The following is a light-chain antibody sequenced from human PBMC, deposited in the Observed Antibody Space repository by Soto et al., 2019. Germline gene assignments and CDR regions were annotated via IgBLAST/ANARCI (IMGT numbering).Light chain of an antibody. Sequence: QSVLTQPPSASGTPGQRVTISCSGGSSNIGTNSVNWYQQLPGRAPKLLIYNNDLRPSGVPDRFSGSKFGTSASLAISGLQSEDEADYYCAAWDDSLNGFYVFGIGTKLTVL. V-gene: IGLV1-44*01. CDR3: AAWDDSLNGFYV. J-gene: IGLJ1*01. CDR1: SSNIGTNS. CDR2: NND.